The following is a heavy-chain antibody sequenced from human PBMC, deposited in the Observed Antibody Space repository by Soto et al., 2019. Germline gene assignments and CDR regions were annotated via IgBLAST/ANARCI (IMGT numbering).Heavy chain of an antibody. J-gene: IGHJ6*02. Sequence: QVQLVQSGAEVKKPGSSVKVSCKASGGTFSSYAISWVRQAPGQGLEWMGGIIPNFGTANYAQKFQGRVTITADESTSTAYMELSSLRADNTAVYYCARDIRRGVEPAADNGMDVWGQGTTVTVSS. CDR1: GGTFSSYA. D-gene: IGHD2-2*01. V-gene: IGHV1-69*01. CDR2: IIPNFGTA. CDR3: ARDIRRGVEPAADNGMDV.